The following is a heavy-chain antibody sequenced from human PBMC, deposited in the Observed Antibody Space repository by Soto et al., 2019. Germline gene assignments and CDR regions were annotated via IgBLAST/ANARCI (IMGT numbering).Heavy chain of an antibody. J-gene: IGHJ5*02. CDR1: GGSISSGDYY. D-gene: IGHD3-10*01. CDR3: ARGHWFGELSNDNWFDP. V-gene: IGHV4-30-4*01. CDR2: VYYNGSN. Sequence: SETLSLTCTVSGGSISSGDYYWSWIRQPPGKGLEWIGYVYYNGSNNYNPSLKSRVTMSVDTSKNQFSLKLSSVTAADTAVYYCARGHWFGELSNDNWFDPWGQGTLVTVSS.